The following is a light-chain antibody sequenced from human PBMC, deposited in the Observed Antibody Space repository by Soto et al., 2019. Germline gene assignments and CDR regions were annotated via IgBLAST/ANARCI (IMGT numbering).Light chain of an antibody. CDR2: NTN. CDR1: SGSVSTGYY. CDR3: VLYMGSGTWV. V-gene: IGLV8-61*01. J-gene: IGLJ3*02. Sequence: QTVVTQEPSFSVSPGGTVTLTCGLSSGSVSTGYYPSWYQQTPGQAPRTLIYNTNARSSGVPARFSGSILGNKAALTITGARTDDESDYYCVLYMGSGTWVFGGGTKLTVL.